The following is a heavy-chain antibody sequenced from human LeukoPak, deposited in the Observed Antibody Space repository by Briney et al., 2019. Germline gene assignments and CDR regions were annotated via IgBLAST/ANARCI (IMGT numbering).Heavy chain of an antibody. CDR3: AGKYSSSWYGLDY. CDR2: IIPIFGTA. CDR1: GGTFSSYA. V-gene: IGHV1-69*05. Sequence: SVKVSCKASGGTFSSYAISWVRQDPGQGLEWMGRIIPIFGTANYAQKFQSRVTITTDESPSTAYMELSSLRSEDTAVYYCAGKYSSSWYGLDYWGQGTLVTVSS. D-gene: IGHD6-13*01. J-gene: IGHJ4*02.